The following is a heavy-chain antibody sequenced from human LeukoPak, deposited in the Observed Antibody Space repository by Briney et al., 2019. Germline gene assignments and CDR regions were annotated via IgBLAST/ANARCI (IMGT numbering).Heavy chain of an antibody. CDR3: ARSGIAAAGSWFDP. V-gene: IGHV1-46*01. CDR1: GYTFTSYG. Sequence: ASVKVSCKASGYTFTSYGISWVRQAPGQGLEWMGIINPSGGSTSYAQKFQGSVTMTRDTSTSTVYMELSSLRSEDTAVYYCARSGIAAAGSWFDPWGQGTLVTVSS. D-gene: IGHD6-13*01. J-gene: IGHJ5*02. CDR2: INPSGGST.